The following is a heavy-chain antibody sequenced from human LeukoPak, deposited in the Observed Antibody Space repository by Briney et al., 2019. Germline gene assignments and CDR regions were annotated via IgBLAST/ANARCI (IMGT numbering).Heavy chain of an antibody. Sequence: PSETLSLTCTVSGGSISSYYWSWIRQPPGKGLEWIGYIYYSGSTNYNPSLKSRVTISVDTSKNQFSLKLSSVTAADTAVYYCARQGSSWGTPTDYWGQGTLVTVSS. CDR1: GGSISSYY. CDR2: IYYSGST. J-gene: IGHJ4*02. V-gene: IGHV4-59*08. D-gene: IGHD6-13*01. CDR3: ARQGSSWGTPTDY.